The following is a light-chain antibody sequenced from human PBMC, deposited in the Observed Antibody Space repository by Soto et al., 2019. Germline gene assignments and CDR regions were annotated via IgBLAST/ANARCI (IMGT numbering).Light chain of an antibody. CDR1: QNISSW. CDR3: QQYNSYSRK. Sequence: DIEMTSDVSALSASVKDRVTITCRASQNISSWLALYQQKPGKAPKLLIYKASSLQSGVPSGFSGSGSGTEFTLTISSLQPDDFATYYCQQYNSYSRKFGQGTKVDIK. J-gene: IGKJ1*01. CDR2: KAS. V-gene: IGKV1-5*03.